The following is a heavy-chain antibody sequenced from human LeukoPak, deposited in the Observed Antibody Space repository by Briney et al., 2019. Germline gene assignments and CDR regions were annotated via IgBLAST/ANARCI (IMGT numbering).Heavy chain of an antibody. Sequence: GGSLRLSCAASGFTFSSYAMSWVRQAPGKGLEWVSAISGSGGSTYYADSVKGRFTISRDNSKNTLYLQMNSLRAEDTAVYYRAKDLRAYDVKFDYWGQGTLVTVSS. CDR3: AKDLRAYDVKFDY. J-gene: IGHJ4*02. D-gene: IGHD1-1*01. V-gene: IGHV3-23*01. CDR2: ISGSGGST. CDR1: GFTFSSYA.